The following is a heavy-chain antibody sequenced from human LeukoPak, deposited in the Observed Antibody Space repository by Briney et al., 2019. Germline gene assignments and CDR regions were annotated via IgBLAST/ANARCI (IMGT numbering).Heavy chain of an antibody. D-gene: IGHD6-13*01. CDR2: IYPGDSDT. CDR1: GFTFTNYW. Sequence: GESLKISCKGSGFTFTNYWIGWVRQMPGKGLEWKGIIYPGDSDTQYSPSFQGQVTISADKSISTAYLQWSSLKASDTAMYYCARTTRGIAAAGYFDYWGQGTLVTVSS. J-gene: IGHJ4*02. CDR3: ARTTRGIAAAGYFDY. V-gene: IGHV5-51*01.